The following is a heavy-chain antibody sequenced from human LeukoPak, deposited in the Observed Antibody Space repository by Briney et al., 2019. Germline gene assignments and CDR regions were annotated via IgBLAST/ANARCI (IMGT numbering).Heavy chain of an antibody. CDR3: ARRVDWFDY. D-gene: IGHD3-9*01. V-gene: IGHV4-34*01. CDR2: INHSGST. J-gene: IGHJ4*02. Sequence: PSETLSLTCAVYGGSFSGYYWSWIRQPPGKGLEWIGEINHSGSTNYNPSLKSRVTISVDTSKNQFSLKLSSVTAADTAVYYFARRVDWFDYWGQGTLVTVSS. CDR1: GGSFSGYY.